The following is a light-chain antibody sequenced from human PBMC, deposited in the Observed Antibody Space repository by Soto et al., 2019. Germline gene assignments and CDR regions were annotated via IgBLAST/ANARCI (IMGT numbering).Light chain of an antibody. CDR1: SSDVGGYNY. CDR2: DVS. J-gene: IGLJ1*01. V-gene: IGLV2-8*01. CDR3: TSYAGSNNSV. Sequence: QSVLTQPPSASGSPGQSVTISCTGTSSDVGGYNYVSWYQQHPGKAPKLMIYDVSKRPSGVPDRFSGSKSGNTASLTISGLQAEDEADYYCTSYAGSNNSVFGTGTKVTVL.